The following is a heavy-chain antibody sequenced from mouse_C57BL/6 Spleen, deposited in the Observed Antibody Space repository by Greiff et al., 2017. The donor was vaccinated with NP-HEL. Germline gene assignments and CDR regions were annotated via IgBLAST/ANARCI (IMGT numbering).Heavy chain of an antibody. J-gene: IGHJ3*01. V-gene: IGHV1-9*01. CDR3: AKPSCYGSRRGFAY. CDR2: ILPGSGST. CDR1: GYTFTGYW. Sequence: QVQLHQSGAELMKPGASVKLSCKATGYTFTGYWMEWVKQRPGHGLEWIGEILPGSGSTNYNEKFKGKATFTADTSSNTAYMQLSSLTTEDSAIYYCAKPSCYGSRRGFAYWGQGTLVTVSA. D-gene: IGHD1-1*01.